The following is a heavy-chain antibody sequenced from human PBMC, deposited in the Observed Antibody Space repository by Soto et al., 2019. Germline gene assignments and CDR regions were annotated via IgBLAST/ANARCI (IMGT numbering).Heavy chain of an antibody. V-gene: IGHV3-11*01. Sequence: GGSLRLSCAASGFSFSDSYMSWIRQAPGKGLEWVSYISRGGSVIYYADSVKGGFTISRDDAKNSLYLQMNSLRAEDTAVYYCASDSHAVDLGYWGQGTLVTVSS. CDR3: ASDSHAVDLGY. D-gene: IGHD3-10*01. J-gene: IGHJ4*02. CDR1: GFSFSDSY. CDR2: ISRGGSVI.